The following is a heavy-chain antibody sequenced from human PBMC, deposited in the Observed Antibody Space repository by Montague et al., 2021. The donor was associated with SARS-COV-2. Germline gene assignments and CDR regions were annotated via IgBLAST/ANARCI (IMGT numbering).Heavy chain of an antibody. D-gene: IGHD4-17*01. J-gene: IGHJ4*02. CDR2: ISYDGINK. CDR1: GFTFSSYA. Sequence: SLRLSCAASGFTFSSYAMHWVRQAPGKGLEWVAVISYDGINKYYVDSVKGRFTISRDNSKNTLYLQMNSLRAEDTAVYYCARDLDDDSVDAYGVDYWGQGTLVTVSS. CDR3: ARDLDDDSVDAYGVDY. V-gene: IGHV3-30*04.